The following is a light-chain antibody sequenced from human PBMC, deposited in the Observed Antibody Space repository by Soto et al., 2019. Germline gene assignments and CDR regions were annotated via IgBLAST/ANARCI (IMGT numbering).Light chain of an antibody. CDR3: QQYGSSPLIT. CDR2: GAS. J-gene: IGKJ5*01. CDR1: QRVGSSY. Sequence: EIVLAQSPGTLSLSPWERATLSCRASQRVGSSYLAWYQQKPGQAPRLLIYGASSRATGIPDRFSGSGSGTDFTLTISRLEPEDFAVYYCQQYGSSPLITFGQGTRLEIK. V-gene: IGKV3-20*01.